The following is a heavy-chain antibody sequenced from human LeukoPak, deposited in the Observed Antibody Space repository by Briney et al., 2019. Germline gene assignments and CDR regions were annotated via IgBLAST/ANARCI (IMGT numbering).Heavy chain of an antibody. J-gene: IGHJ3*02. CDR1: GGTFSSYV. CDR3: ALSGTTGFDAFNI. D-gene: IGHD1-26*01. Sequence: SVKVSCKASGGTFSSYVISWVRQAPGQGLEWMGGIIPIFGTANYAQKFQGRVTMTEDTSTDTAYMELSSLRSEDTAVYYCALSGTTGFDAFNIWGQGTMVTVSS. CDR2: IIPIFGTA. V-gene: IGHV1-69*06.